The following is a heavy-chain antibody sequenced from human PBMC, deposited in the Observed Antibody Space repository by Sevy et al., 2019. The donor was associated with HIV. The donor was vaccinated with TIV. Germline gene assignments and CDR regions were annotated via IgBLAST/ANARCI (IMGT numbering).Heavy chain of an antibody. CDR1: GFNFRSYD. V-gene: IGHV1-8*02. J-gene: IGHJ6*02. Sequence: ASVKVSCEASGFNFRSYDIYWVRQAPGLGLEWMGWMNTNTDNTGFAQKFQGRVTMTRNSSISTAYMELSNLRSEDTAVYYCARVSGWHLRYGLDVWGQGTTVTVSS. CDR3: ARVSGWHLRYGLDV. CDR2: MNTNTDNT. D-gene: IGHD6-19*01.